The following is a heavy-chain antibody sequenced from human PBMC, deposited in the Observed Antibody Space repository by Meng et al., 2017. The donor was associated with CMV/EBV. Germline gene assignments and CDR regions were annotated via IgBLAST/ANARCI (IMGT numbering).Heavy chain of an antibody. Sequence: ASVKVSCKASGYTFTSYYMHWVRQAPGQGLEWMGIINPSGGSTSYAQKFQGRVTMTRDTSTSTVYMELSSLRSEDTAVYYCARDGTIVAAGHSYYYYGMDVWGQGTTVTVSS. V-gene: IGHV1-46*01. D-gene: IGHD6-13*01. CDR3: ARDGTIVAAGHSYYYYGMDV. J-gene: IGHJ6*02. CDR1: GYTFTSYY. CDR2: INPSGGST.